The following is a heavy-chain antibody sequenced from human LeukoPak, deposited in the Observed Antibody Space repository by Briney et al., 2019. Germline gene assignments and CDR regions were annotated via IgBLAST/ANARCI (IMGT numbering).Heavy chain of an antibody. J-gene: IGHJ6*02. CDR2: ISYDGSNK. D-gene: IGHD3-10*01. CDR1: GFTFSSYA. V-gene: IGHV3-30-3*01. CDR3: ARERLWFPSASYSSSGSMDV. Sequence: GGSLRLSCAASGFTFSSYAMHWVRQAPGKGLEWVAVISYDGSNKYYADSVKGRFTISRHNSKHTLYVQMNRLPADDTAVYYCARERLWFPSASYSSSGSMDVWGQGTTVTVSS.